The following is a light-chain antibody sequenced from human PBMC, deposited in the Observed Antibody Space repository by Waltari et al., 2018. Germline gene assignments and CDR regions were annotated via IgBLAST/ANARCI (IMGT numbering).Light chain of an antibody. CDR1: QDIGDF. Sequence: DIQMTHSPSSLTASVGDRVTITCRASQDIGDFLVWFQQRPGKAPKSLIYAASTLQCGVPSRFSGSGSGTDFTLTISSLQPEDSGTYYCQQYQDYPHTFGGGTRVEVK. CDR2: AAS. J-gene: IGKJ4*01. V-gene: IGKV1-16*01. CDR3: QQYQDYPHT.